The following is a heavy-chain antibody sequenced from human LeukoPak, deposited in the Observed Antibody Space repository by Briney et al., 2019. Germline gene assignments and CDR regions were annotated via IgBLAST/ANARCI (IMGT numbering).Heavy chain of an antibody. D-gene: IGHD1-26*01. CDR1: GFTFKSFS. CDR2: ISSSSSYK. V-gene: IGHV3-21*01. CDR3: GRAVGGNVFDY. Sequence: GGSLRLSCAASGFTFKSFSMIWVRQAPGKGLEWVSSISSSSSYKYYADSVKGRFTISRDNAKKSLYLQMNSLRAEDTGVYYCGRAVGGNVFDYWGQGTQVTVAS. J-gene: IGHJ4*02.